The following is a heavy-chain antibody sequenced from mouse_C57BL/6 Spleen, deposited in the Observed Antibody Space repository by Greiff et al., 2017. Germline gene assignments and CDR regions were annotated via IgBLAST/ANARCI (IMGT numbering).Heavy chain of an antibody. Sequence: EVQLQQSGPELVKPGASVKISCKASGYTFTDYYMNWVKQSHGKSLEWIGDINPNNGGTSYNQKFKGKATLTVDKSSSTAYMELRSLTSEDSAVYYCAIYGYDEGYWGQGTTLTVSS. V-gene: IGHV1-26*01. CDR2: INPNNGGT. J-gene: IGHJ2*01. D-gene: IGHD2-2*01. CDR1: GYTFTDYY. CDR3: AIYGYDEGY.